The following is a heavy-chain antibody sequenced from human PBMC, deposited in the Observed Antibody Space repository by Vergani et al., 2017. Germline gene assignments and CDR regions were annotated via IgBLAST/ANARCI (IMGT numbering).Heavy chain of an antibody. J-gene: IGHJ4*02. CDR1: GFTFSRHW. D-gene: IGHD4-17*01. CDR2: ISYDGSNK. V-gene: IGHV3-30-3*01. CDR3: ARGASGDYVSSFDY. Sequence: VQLVESGGGLVQPGGSLRLSCAASGFTFSRHWMHWVRQAPGKGLEWVAVISYDGSNKYYADSVKGRFTISRDNSKNTLYLQMNSLRAEDTAVYYCARGASGDYVSSFDYWGQGTLVTVSS.